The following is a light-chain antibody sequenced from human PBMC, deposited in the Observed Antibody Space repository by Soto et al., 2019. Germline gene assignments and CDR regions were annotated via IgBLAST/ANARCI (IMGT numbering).Light chain of an antibody. CDR2: GAS. CDR1: ESVTIN. V-gene: IGKV3-15*01. CDR3: QQYHNWYS. Sequence: VMTQSPATLSVSPGETATLSCRASESVTINLAWYQHKPGQAPRLLIHGASTRATGIPARFSGSGSGTQFTLTISSLQSEDSAVYYCQQYHNWYSFGQGSKLEIK. J-gene: IGKJ2*03.